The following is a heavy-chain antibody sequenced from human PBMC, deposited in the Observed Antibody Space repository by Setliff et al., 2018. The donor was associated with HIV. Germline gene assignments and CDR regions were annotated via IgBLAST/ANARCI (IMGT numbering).Heavy chain of an antibody. J-gene: IGHJ1*01. CDR1: GFTFSDYS. CDR2: ISRSSTTM. CDR3: VRESRGWR. V-gene: IGHV3-48*04. Sequence: PGGSLRLSCAASGFTFSDYSMNWVRQAPGKGLEWVSYISRSSTTMYYADSVKGRFTISRDNAKSSLILQMNSLRVEDTAMYYCVRESRGWRWGQGTLVTVSS. D-gene: IGHD6-19*01.